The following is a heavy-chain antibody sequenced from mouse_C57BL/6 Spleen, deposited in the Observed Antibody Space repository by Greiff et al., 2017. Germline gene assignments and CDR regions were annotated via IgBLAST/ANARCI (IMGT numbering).Heavy chain of an antibody. D-gene: IGHD1-1*01. J-gene: IGHJ1*03. CDR1: GYAFSSSW. CDR2: IYPGDGDT. Sequence: VKLQQSGPELVKPGASVKISCKASGYAFSSSWMNWVKQRPGKGLEWIGRIYPGDGDTNYNGKFKGKATLTADKSSSTAYMQLSSLTSEDSAVYFCAREGNYGSSYWYFDVWGTGTTVTVSS. CDR3: AREGNYGSSYWYFDV. V-gene: IGHV1-82*01.